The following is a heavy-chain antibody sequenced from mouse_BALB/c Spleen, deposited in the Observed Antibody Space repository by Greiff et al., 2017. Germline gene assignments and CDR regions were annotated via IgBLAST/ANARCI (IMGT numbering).Heavy chain of an antibody. CDR2: IWAGGST. CDR1: GFSLTSYG. J-gene: IGHJ3*01. Sequence: VQLKESGPGLVAPSQSLSITCTVSGFSLTSYGVHWVRQPPGKGLEWLGVIWAGGSTNYNSALMSRLSISKDNSKSQVFLKMNSLQTDDTAMYYCARDDREVFAYWGQGTLVTVSA. V-gene: IGHV2-9*02. CDR3: ARDDREVFAY.